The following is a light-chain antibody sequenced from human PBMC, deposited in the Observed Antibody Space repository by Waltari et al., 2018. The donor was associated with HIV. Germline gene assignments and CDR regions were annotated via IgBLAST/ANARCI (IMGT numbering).Light chain of an antibody. V-gene: IGLV6-57*01. CDR1: SGSITRNS. Sequence: NFMLTQPQPVSESPGQTVTLSCTRTSGSITRNSLPWFQRRPGGSPTTVIYEDDQRPSGVSGRFSGSIDSSSNSASLTISGLKPEDEADYYCQSSDRTNQVFGGGTKLTVL. J-gene: IGLJ3*02. CDR3: QSSDRTNQV. CDR2: EDD.